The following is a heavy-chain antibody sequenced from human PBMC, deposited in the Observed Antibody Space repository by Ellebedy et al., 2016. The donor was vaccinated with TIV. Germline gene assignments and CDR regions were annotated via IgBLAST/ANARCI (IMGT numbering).Heavy chain of an antibody. Sequence: AASVKVSCKASGYSLTTFTLHWVRPPPGQRPEWMGWNNPDNGDTKHSQKFQARVTITRDTFASTAYMELSSLRSEDTAVYHCARARGGCSGDGCYSDFDFWGQGTLVTVSS. CDR3: ARARGGCSGDGCYSDFDF. CDR1: GYSLTTFT. J-gene: IGHJ4*02. D-gene: IGHD2-15*01. CDR2: NNPDNGDT. V-gene: IGHV1-3*01.